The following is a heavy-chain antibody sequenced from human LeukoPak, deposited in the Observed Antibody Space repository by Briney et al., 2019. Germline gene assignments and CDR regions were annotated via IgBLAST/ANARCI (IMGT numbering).Heavy chain of an antibody. CDR1: GFTFSSYA. V-gene: IGHV3-23*01. CDR3: ARAKPKNMVRGLIMRRESRYYFDY. CDR2: ISGSGGST. D-gene: IGHD3-10*01. J-gene: IGHJ4*02. Sequence: PGGSLRLSCAASGFTFSSYAMSWVRQAPGKGLEWVSAISGSGGSTYYADSVKGRFTISRDNSKSTLYIQMNSLRAEDTAVYYSARAKPKNMVRGLIMRRESRYYFDYWGQGTLVTVSS.